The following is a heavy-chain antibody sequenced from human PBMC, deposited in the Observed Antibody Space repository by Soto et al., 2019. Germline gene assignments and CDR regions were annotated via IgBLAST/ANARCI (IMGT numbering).Heavy chain of an antibody. Sequence: ASVKASCKASGGTFSSYAISWVRQAPGQGLEWMGGIIPIFGTANYAQKFQGRVTITADKSTSTAYMELSSLRSEDTAVYYCARGGDGYNYVWFDPWGQGTLVTVSS. CDR3: ARGGDGYNYVWFDP. D-gene: IGHD5-12*01. CDR1: GGTFSSYA. CDR2: IIPIFGTA. V-gene: IGHV1-69*06. J-gene: IGHJ5*02.